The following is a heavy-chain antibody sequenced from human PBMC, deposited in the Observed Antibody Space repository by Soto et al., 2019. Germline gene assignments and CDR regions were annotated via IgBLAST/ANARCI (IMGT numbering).Heavy chain of an antibody. CDR1: GFTFSNYA. Sequence: GGSLRLSCAASGFTFSNYAMSWVRQAPGKGLEWVAIVSHDGSNKWYADFVKGRFTISRDNAKNTLYLQMNSLRAEDTAVYYCVRCWGTGDGSNLGYNWLDPWGQGTLVTVSS. V-gene: IGHV3-30-3*01. J-gene: IGHJ5*02. CDR2: VSHDGSNK. D-gene: IGHD1-1*01. CDR3: VRCWGTGDGSNLGYNWLDP.